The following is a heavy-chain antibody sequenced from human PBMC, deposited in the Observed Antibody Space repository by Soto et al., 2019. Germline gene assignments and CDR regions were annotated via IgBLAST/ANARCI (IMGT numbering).Heavy chain of an antibody. CDR3: AKGDRSVPAVTDFDY. D-gene: IGHD2-2*01. V-gene: IGHV3-23*01. J-gene: IGHJ4*02. CDR1: GFTFSSYA. Sequence: GGSLRLSCAASGFTFSSYAMSWVRQAPGKGLEWVSAISGSGGSTYYADSVKGRFTISRDNSKNTLYLQMNSLRAEDTAVYYCAKGDRSVPAVTDFDYWGQGTLVTVSS. CDR2: ISGSGGST.